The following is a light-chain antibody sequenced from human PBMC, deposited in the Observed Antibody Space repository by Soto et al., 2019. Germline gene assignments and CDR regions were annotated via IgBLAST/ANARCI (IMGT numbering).Light chain of an antibody. J-gene: IGLJ2*01. CDR2: EVT. CDR1: SSDIRDSNY. V-gene: IGLV2-8*01. Sequence: QSVLSQPPSASGSPGQSVTISCSGISSDIRDSNYVSWYQQHPGKAPKLVVSEVTKRPSGVLDRFSGSRSGTTAFLTISGLQTEDEADYYCGSKAGSDKHVVFGGGTKLTVL. CDR3: GSKAGSDKHVV.